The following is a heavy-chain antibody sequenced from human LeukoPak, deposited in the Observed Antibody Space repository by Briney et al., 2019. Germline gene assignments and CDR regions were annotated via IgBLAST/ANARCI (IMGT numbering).Heavy chain of an antibody. D-gene: IGHD1-20*01. CDR1: RFTLSDYW. Sequence: GGSLRLSCVASRFTLSDYWMSWVRQAPGKGLEWVANINQDGSEKYFVDSVKGRFTISRDNAKNSLYLQMNSLRAEDTAVYYCARGPMTIITLGGQGTLVTVSS. V-gene: IGHV3-7*01. CDR3: ARGPMTIITL. J-gene: IGHJ4*02. CDR2: INQDGSEK.